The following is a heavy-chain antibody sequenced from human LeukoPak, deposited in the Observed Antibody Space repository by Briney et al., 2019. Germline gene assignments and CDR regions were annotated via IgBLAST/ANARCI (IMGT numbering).Heavy chain of an antibody. CDR2: IYYSGST. J-gene: IGHJ5*02. CDR1: GGSISSYY. CDR3: ARTLGGESNWFDP. Sequence: PSETLSLTCTVSGGSISSYYWSWLRQPPGKGLEWIGYIYYSGSTNYNPSLKSRVTISVDTSKNQFSLKLSSVTAADTAVYYCARTLGGESNWFDPWGQGTLVTVSS. V-gene: IGHV4-59*01.